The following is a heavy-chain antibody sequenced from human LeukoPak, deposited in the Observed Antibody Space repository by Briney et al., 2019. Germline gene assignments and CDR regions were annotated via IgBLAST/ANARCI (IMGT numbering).Heavy chain of an antibody. CDR1: GFTFSSYV. CDR2: ISYDGSNE. D-gene: IGHD7-27*01. J-gene: IGHJ3*02. Sequence: GGSLRLSCAASGFTFSSYVMHWVRQAPGKGLEWVAIISYDGSNEYYADSVKGRFTISRDNSKNTVYLQMNSLRAEDTAVYFCARDLGTNDAFDIWGQGTMLTVSS. CDR3: ARDLGTNDAFDI. V-gene: IGHV3-30*14.